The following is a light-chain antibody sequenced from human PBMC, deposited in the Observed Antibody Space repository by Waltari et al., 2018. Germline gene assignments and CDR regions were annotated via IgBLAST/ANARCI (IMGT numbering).Light chain of an antibody. CDR3: ALYMGSGIWV. J-gene: IGLJ3*02. Sequence: QTVVTQEPSLSVSPGGTVPLTCALSSCSLSTTPYAPWYQPPPDHAPRTLVYKANARSSGVPDRFPGSILGNTAALTITGAQADDESDYYCALYMGSGIWVFGGGTRLTVL. CDR2: KAN. CDR1: SCSLSTTPY. V-gene: IGLV8-61*01.